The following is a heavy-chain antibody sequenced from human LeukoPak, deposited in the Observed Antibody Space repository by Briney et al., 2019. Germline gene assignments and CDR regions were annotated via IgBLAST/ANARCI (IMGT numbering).Heavy chain of an antibody. CDR3: TTPGDSGWYNH. CDR1: GFTFSNYA. D-gene: IGHD6-19*01. J-gene: IGHJ4*02. Sequence: GGSLRLSCAANGFTFSNYAMSWVRQAPGKGLEWVSVISRNGAHPYYIDSVRDRFTVSRDNSKNIMYLQMNSLRAEDAALYYCTTPGDSGWYNHWGQGTLVTVSS. CDR2: ISRNGAHP. V-gene: IGHV3-23*01.